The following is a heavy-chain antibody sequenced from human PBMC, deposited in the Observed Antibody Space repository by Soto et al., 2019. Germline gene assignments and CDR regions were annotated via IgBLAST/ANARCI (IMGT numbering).Heavy chain of an antibody. J-gene: IGHJ4*02. V-gene: IGHV4-31*02. D-gene: IGHD3-9*01. Sequence: TLSLTSSVSSASTVSLYPWTWIRQPPGKGLEWMGYIFNSRTTIYYPSLTSRLSISMDTSGNHFSQKLRSVTAADTAVDYCALALGPSTGFDYWGQGTLVTVSS. CDR2: IFNSRTT. CDR1: SASTVSLYP. CDR3: ALALGPSTGFDY.